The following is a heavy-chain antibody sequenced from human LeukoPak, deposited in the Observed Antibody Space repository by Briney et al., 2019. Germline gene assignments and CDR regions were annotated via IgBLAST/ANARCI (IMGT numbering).Heavy chain of an antibody. Sequence: GGSLRLSCAASGFTFSSFGMHWVRQAPGKGLEWVSVIYSGGSTYYADSVKGRFTISRDNSKNTLYLQMNSLRAEDTAVYYCARVQKDLLATDYWGQGTLVTVSS. CDR2: IYSGGST. CDR3: ARVQKDLLATDY. CDR1: GFTFSSFG. J-gene: IGHJ4*02. V-gene: IGHV3-66*01. D-gene: IGHD3-3*02.